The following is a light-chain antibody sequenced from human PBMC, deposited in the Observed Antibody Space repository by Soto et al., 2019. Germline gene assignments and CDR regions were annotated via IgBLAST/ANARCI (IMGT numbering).Light chain of an antibody. CDR1: QTISSW. CDR3: QQANCLPLT. V-gene: IGKV1-12*01. J-gene: IGKJ4*01. Sequence: MTHSPVALSVYEGDRVTITCRASQTISSWLAWYQQKPGKAPKLLIYAASSLPSGVPSRFSGSGSGTDFTLTISSLHAEDVVTYCCQQANCLPLTFGGGTKVDI. CDR2: AAS.